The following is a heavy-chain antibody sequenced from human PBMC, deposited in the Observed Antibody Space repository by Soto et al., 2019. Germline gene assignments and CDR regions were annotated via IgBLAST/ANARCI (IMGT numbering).Heavy chain of an antibody. J-gene: IGHJ4*02. Sequence: PSETLSLTCTVSGGSISSGDYYWSWIRQPPGKGLEWIGYIYYSGSTYYNPSLKSRVTISVDTSKNQFSLKLSSVTAADTAVYYWARTLYRYGPRFDYWGQGTLVTVSS. CDR1: GGSISSGDYY. CDR2: IYYSGST. D-gene: IGHD5-18*01. V-gene: IGHV4-30-4*02. CDR3: ARTLYRYGPRFDY.